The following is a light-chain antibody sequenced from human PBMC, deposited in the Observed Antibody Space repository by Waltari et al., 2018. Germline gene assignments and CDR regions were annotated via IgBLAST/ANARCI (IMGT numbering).Light chain of an antibody. V-gene: IGKV3-20*01. CDR3: QQYGSSPRAA. CDR2: GAS. J-gene: IGKJ1*01. CDR1: QSIGNSF. Sequence: EILLTQAPGIVSLSPGDRATLPCTASQSIGNSFLAWYQHKPGQSPRLVIYGASRRATGIPGRFSGSGSGTEFTLTISSLEPEDFAVYYCQQYGSSPRAAFGQGTKVEI.